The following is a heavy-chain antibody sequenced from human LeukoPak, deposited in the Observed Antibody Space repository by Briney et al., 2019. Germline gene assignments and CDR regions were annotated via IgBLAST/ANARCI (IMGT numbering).Heavy chain of an antibody. CDR3: ARLLGRGGFRAVDI. V-gene: IGHV4-61*08. J-gene: IGHJ3*02. Sequence: PSETLSLTCSVSGGSVSSGDYYWYWIRQPPGKGLEWIGYIYYSGSTNYNPSLKGRVTISIDTSKNQFSLKLSSVTAADTAVYYCARLLGRGGFRAVDIWGQGTMVTVSS. D-gene: IGHD3-16*01. CDR1: GGSVSSGDYY. CDR2: IYYSGST.